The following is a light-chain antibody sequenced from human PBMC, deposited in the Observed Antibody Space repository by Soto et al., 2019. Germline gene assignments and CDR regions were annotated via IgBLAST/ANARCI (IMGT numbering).Light chain of an antibody. V-gene: IGKV2-28*01. J-gene: IGKJ2*01. CDR3: MQGLRPPYT. Sequence: DIVLTQSPLSLPVTPGEQASISCKSSQSLLHSNGYNYLDWYLQKPGQSPHLLIYLGSNRASGVPDRFSGSGSDTDFTLKISRVEAEDLGIYYCMQGLRPPYTFGQGTKLEIK. CDR1: QSLLHSNGYNY. CDR2: LGS.